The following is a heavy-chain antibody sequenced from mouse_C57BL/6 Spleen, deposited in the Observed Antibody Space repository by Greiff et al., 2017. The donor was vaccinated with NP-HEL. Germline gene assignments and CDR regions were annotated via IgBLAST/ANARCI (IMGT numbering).Heavy chain of an antibody. CDR1: GFTFSDYG. CDR3: ARTGPLYFDY. V-gene: IGHV5-17*01. J-gene: IGHJ2*01. D-gene: IGHD4-1*01. Sequence: DVKLVESGGGLVKPGGSLKLSCAASGFTFSDYGMHWVRQAPEKGLQWVAYISSGSSTIYYADTVKGRFTISRDNAKNTLFLQMTSLRSEDTAMYYCARTGPLYFDYWGQGTTLTVSS. CDR2: ISSGSSTI.